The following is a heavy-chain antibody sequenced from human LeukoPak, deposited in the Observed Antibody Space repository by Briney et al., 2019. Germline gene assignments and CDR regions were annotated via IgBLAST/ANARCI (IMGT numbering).Heavy chain of an antibody. CDR1: GGSFSGYY. CDR2: INHSGST. V-gene: IGHV4-34*01. Sequence: SETLSLTCAVYGGSFSGYYWSWIRQPPGKGLEWIGEINHSGSTNYNPSLKSRVTISVDTSKNQFSLKLSSVTAADTAVYYCARGWRYYDSSGYYGNWFDPGGQGTLVTVSS. D-gene: IGHD3-22*01. J-gene: IGHJ5*02. CDR3: ARGWRYYDSSGYYGNWFDP.